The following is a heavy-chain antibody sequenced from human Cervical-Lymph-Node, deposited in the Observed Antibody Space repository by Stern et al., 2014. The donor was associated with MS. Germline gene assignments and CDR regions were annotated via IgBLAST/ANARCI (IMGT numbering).Heavy chain of an antibody. CDR1: GGSISSGSYY. V-gene: IGHV4-61*02. J-gene: IGHJ3*02. Sequence: VQLVQSGPGLVKPSQTLSLTCTVSGGSISSGSYYWSWIRQPAGKGLEWIGRIYTSGSTNYNPSLKSRVTISVATSKNPFSLKRSSVTAADTAVYYCARRAVTDAFDIWGQGTMVTVSS. CDR3: ARRAVTDAFDI. D-gene: IGHD6-19*01. CDR2: IYTSGST.